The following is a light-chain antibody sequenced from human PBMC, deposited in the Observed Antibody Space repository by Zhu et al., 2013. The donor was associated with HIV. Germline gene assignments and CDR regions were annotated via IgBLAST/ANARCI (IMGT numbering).Light chain of an antibody. CDR1: SSNIGSNY. V-gene: IGLV1-44*01. Sequence: QSVLTQPPSVSAAPGQKVTISCSGSSSNIGSNYVYWYQQLPGTAPKLLIYSNNQRPSGVPDRFSGSKSGTSASLAISGLQSEDEADYYCAAWDDSLNGPNWVFGGGTKLTVL. J-gene: IGLJ3*02. CDR3: AAWDDSLNGPNWV. CDR2: SNN.